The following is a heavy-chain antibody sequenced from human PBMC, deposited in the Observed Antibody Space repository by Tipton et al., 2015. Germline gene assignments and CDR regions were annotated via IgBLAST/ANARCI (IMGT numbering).Heavy chain of an antibody. J-gene: IGHJ4*02. D-gene: IGHD3-10*01. CDR2: INYSGST. CDR1: GGSIRRGDFY. V-gene: IGHV4-30-4*01. Sequence: GLVKPSQTLSLICTVSGGSIRRGDFYWSWIRQPPGKGLEWIGYINYSGSTHYNPSLKSRVTISVDTSKNQFSLKLSSVTAADTAVYYCARGGGSGLVDSWGQGTLVTVSS. CDR3: ARGGGSGLVDS.